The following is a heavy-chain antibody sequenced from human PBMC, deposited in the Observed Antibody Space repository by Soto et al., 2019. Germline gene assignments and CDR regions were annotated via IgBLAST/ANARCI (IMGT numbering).Heavy chain of an antibody. CDR1: GFTFSNYA. V-gene: IGHV3-23*01. D-gene: IGHD6-6*01. J-gene: IGHJ4*02. CDR3: AKATYGSSYVLIFDY. CDR2: ISGSGGST. Sequence: EVQLLESGGGLVQPGGSLRLPCAASGFTFSNYAMSWVRQAPGKGLEWVSVISGSGGSTYYADSVKGRFTISRDHSKNTLYLQMNSLRAEDTAVYYCAKATYGSSYVLIFDYWGQGTLVTVSS.